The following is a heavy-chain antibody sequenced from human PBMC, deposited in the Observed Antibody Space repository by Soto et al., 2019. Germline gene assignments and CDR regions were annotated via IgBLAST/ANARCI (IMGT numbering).Heavy chain of an antibody. CDR1: GFTFSSYY. Sequence: EVQLVESGGGLVEPGGSLRLSCAASGFTFSSYYMHWVRQAPGKGLVWVSRINSGGSSTSYADSVKGRFTISRDNAKNTVYQQINSLRAEDTGVYYCASALFTPLDYWGKGTLVTVSS. J-gene: IGHJ4*02. CDR2: INSGGSST. V-gene: IGHV3-74*01. CDR3: ASALFTPLDY.